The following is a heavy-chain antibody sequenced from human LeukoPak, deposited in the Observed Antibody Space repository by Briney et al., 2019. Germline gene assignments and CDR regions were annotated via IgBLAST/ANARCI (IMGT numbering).Heavy chain of an antibody. CDR2: INHSGST. Sequence: SETLSLTCAVYGGSFSGYYWSWIRQPPGKGLEWIGEINHSGSTNYNPSLKSRVTISVDTSKNQFSLKLSSVTAADTAVYYCARSFRYSSGWYRYYFDYWGQGTLVTVSS. CDR3: ARSFRYSSGWYRYYFDY. CDR1: GGSFSGYY. J-gene: IGHJ4*02. V-gene: IGHV4-34*01. D-gene: IGHD6-19*01.